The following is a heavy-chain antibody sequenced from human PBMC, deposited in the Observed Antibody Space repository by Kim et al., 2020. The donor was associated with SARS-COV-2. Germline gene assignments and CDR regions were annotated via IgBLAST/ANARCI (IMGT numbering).Heavy chain of an antibody. Sequence: YADSVKGRFTISRDNSKNTLYLQMNSLRAEDTAVYYCAKEAGYSYGNAFDYWGQGTLVTVSS. V-gene: IGHV3-30*02. D-gene: IGHD5-18*01. J-gene: IGHJ4*02. CDR3: AKEAGYSYGNAFDY.